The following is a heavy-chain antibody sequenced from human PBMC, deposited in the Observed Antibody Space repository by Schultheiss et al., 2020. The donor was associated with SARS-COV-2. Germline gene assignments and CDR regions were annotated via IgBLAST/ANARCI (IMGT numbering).Heavy chain of an antibody. CDR2: IYWDDDK. J-gene: IGHJ4*02. V-gene: IGHV2-5*02. CDR1: GFSLSTSGVG. D-gene: IGHD3-16*01. CDR3: ARMGGGAYFDY. Sequence: SGPTLVKPTQTLTLTCTFSGFSLSTSGVGVSWIRQPPGKALEWLALIYWDDDKRYSPSLKRRLTISKDTSKNQVVLTMTNMDPVDTATYYCARMGGGAYFDYWGQGTLVTVSS.